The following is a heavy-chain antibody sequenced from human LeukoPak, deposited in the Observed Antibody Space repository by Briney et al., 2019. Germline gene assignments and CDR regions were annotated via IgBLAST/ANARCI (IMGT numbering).Heavy chain of an antibody. V-gene: IGHV4-34*01. Sequence: SETLSLTCTVSGGSIGRYYWSWIRQPPGKGLDWIGDINHSGRTNNNPSLKSRVTISVDTSKNQFSLKLSSVTAADTAVYYCARLRRYYYDSSGPPDYWGQGTLVTVSS. D-gene: IGHD3-22*01. CDR1: GGSIGRYY. CDR2: INHSGRT. CDR3: ARLRRYYYDSSGPPDY. J-gene: IGHJ4*02.